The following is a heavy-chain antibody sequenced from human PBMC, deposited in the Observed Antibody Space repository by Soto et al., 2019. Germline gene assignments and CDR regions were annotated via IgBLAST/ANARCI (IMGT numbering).Heavy chain of an antibody. Sequence: EVQVVDSGGGLVQPGGSLRLSCAASGFIFSNYWIHWVRQAPGKGLVWVSSISGDGSTTTYADSVKGRFTISRDNAKNTVDMQMDSLRAEDTAEYYCARGDWLPSNPAYWGQGTLVTVSS. D-gene: IGHD3-9*01. CDR3: ARGDWLPSNPAY. CDR2: ISGDGSTT. V-gene: IGHV3-74*01. J-gene: IGHJ4*02. CDR1: GFIFSNYW.